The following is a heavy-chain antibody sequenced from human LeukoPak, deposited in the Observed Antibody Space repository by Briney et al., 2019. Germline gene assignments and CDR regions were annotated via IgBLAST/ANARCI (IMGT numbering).Heavy chain of an antibody. CDR2: ISSSGSTI. CDR1: GFTFSSYE. D-gene: IGHD3-9*01. CDR3: ARSEYDILTGYYGQTYYFDY. J-gene: IGHJ4*02. Sequence: QPGGSLRLSCAASGFTFSSYEMNWVRQAPGKGLEWVSYISSSGSTIYYADSVKGRFTISRDNAKNSLYLQMNSLRAEDTAVYYCARSEYDILTGYYGQTYYFDYWGQGTLVTVSS. V-gene: IGHV3-48*03.